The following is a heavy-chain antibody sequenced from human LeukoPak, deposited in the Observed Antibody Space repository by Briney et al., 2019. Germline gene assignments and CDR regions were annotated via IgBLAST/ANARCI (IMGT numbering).Heavy chain of an antibody. CDR2: INHSGST. CDR1: GGSISSSTYY. CDR3: ARGNVAVAGDHFDY. J-gene: IGHJ4*02. V-gene: IGHV4-39*07. D-gene: IGHD6-19*01. Sequence: SETLSLTCTGSGGSISSSTYYWGWIRQPPGKGLERIGEINHSGSTNYNPSLKSRVTISVDTSKNQFSLKLSSVTAADTAVYYCARGNVAVAGDHFDYWGQGTLVTVSS.